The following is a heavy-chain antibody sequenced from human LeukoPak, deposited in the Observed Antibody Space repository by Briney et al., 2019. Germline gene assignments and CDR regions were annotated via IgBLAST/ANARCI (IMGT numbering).Heavy chain of an antibody. CDR2: IYYSGST. J-gene: IGHJ4*02. D-gene: IGHD6-6*01. CDR3: ARELVAARPIDY. CDR1: GGSISSSSYY. V-gene: IGHV4-39*07. Sequence: PSETLSLTCTASGGSISSSSYYWGWIRQPPGKGLEWIGSIYYSGSTYYNPSLKSRVTISVDTSKNQFSLKLSSVTAADTAVYYCARELVAARPIDYWGQGTLVTVSS.